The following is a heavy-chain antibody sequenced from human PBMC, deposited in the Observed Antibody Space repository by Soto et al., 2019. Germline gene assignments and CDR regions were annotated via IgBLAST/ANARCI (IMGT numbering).Heavy chain of an antibody. J-gene: IGHJ6*02. CDR2: INHSGST. Sequence: SETLSLTCAVYGGSFSGYYWSWIRQPPGKGLEWIGEINHSGSTNYNPSLKSRVTISVDTSKNQFSLKLSSVTAADTAVNYCARWGYYGGYYYGMDVWGQGTTVTVSS. CDR1: GGSFSGYY. CDR3: ARWGYYGGYYYGMDV. V-gene: IGHV4-34*01. D-gene: IGHD3-10*01.